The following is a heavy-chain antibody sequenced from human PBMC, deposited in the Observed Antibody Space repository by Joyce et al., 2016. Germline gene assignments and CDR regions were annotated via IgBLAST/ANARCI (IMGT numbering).Heavy chain of an antibody. CDR3: VRDRVAATINGAFNI. V-gene: IGHV1-18*01. D-gene: IGHD5-12*01. CDR1: DYKFNIYG. Sequence: QGHLVQSGAEVRQPGAGVKVFCKASDYKFNIYGISWRRQTPGRRPEWVGWISGLNGDTKSADDVQGRLTLTSDTSTNTAYMELKNLNSADTAVYFCVRDRVAATINGAFNIWGQGTSGIVSA. J-gene: IGHJ3*02. CDR2: ISGLNGDT.